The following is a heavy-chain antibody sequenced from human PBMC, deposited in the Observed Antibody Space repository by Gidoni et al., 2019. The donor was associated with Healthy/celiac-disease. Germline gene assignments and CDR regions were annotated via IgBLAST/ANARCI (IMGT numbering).Heavy chain of an antibody. CDR3: AKGPAAAGEFDY. D-gene: IGHD6-13*01. Sequence: EVQLLESGGGLVQPGWSLRLSCAASGFTFSSYAMSWVRQAPGKGLGWVSAISGSGGSTYYADSVKGRFTISRDNSKNTLYLQMNSLRAEDTAVYYCAKGPAAAGEFDYWGQGTLVTVSS. CDR1: GFTFSSYA. J-gene: IGHJ4*02. V-gene: IGHV3-23*01. CDR2: ISGSGGST.